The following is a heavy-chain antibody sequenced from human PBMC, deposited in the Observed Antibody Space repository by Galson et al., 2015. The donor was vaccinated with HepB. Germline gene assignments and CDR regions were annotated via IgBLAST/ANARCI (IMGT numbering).Heavy chain of an antibody. Sequence: ETLSLTCTVSGGSVNSGSYFWNWTRQPPGKGLEWIGYVYNSGSTNYNPSLKSRVTISVDTSKNQFSLKVTSVTAADTAVYYCAREGYDLLTGYSRVEPYDIWGQGTMVTVSS. J-gene: IGHJ3*02. CDR1: GGSVNSGSYF. D-gene: IGHD3-9*01. CDR2: VYNSGST. V-gene: IGHV4-61*01. CDR3: AREGYDLLTGYSRVEPYDI.